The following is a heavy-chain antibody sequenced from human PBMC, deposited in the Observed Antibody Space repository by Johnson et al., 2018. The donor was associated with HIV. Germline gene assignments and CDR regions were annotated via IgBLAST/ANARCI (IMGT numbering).Heavy chain of an antibody. V-gene: IGHV3-33*01. J-gene: IGHJ3*02. CDR2: MWYDGSNK. CDR1: GFTFSTYG. CDR3: ARPIARGASDI. Sequence: VQLVESGGGLVQPGRSLRLSCAASGFTFSTYGMHWVRQAPGKGLEWVAVMWYDGSNKYYADSVKGRFTISRDNSKNTLYLQMNSLRVEDTAVYYCARPIARGASDIWGQGTMVTVSS. D-gene: IGHD3-10*01.